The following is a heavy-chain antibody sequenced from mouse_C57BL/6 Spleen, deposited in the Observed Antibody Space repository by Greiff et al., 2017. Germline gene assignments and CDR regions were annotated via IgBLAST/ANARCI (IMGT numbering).Heavy chain of an antibody. CDR3: ARNLNLIYDGYPYAMDY. Sequence: VQLQQSGPGLVAPSQSLSITCTVSGFSLTSYAISWVRQPPGKGLEWLGVIWTGGGTNYNSALKSRLSISKDNSKSQVFLKMNSLQTDDTARYYCARNLNLIYDGYPYAMDYWGQGTSVTVSS. CDR2: IWTGGGT. V-gene: IGHV2-9-1*01. D-gene: IGHD2-3*01. CDR1: GFSLTSYA. J-gene: IGHJ4*01.